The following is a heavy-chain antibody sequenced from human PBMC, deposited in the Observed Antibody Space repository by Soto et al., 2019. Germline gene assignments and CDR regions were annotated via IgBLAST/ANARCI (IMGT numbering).Heavy chain of an antibody. J-gene: IGHJ2*01. CDR2: TNNKANGYTT. D-gene: IGHD3-22*01. Sequence: EVQLVESGGGLVQPGGSLRLSCAASEFTFSDHYMDWVRQAPGKGLEWVGRTNNKANGYTTEYAASVKDRFTISRDDSKISLYLQMNSLKTEDTAVYYCARYLSCYYYWYFDLGGRGTLVTVSP. CDR3: ARYLSCYYYWYFDL. CDR1: EFTFSDHY. V-gene: IGHV3-72*01.